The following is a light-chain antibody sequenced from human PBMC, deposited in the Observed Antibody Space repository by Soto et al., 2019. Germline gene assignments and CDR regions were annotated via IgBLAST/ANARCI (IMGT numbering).Light chain of an antibody. CDR1: SSDVGGYNY. Sequence: QSALTQSASVSGSPGQSITISCTGSSSDVGGYNYVSWYQQHPGKAPRLMIYDVRNRPSGVSNRFSGSKSGNTASLSISGLQAEDEADYFCSSYSSTNSVVFGGGTKLTVL. V-gene: IGLV2-14*01. J-gene: IGLJ2*01. CDR3: SSYSSTNSVV. CDR2: DVR.